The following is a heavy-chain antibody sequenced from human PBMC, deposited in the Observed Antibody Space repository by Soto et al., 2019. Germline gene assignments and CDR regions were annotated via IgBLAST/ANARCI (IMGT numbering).Heavy chain of an antibody. Sequence: QVQLVQSGAEVKKPGSSVKVSCKASGGTFSSYAISWVRQAPGQGLEWMGGIITIFGTANYAQKFQGRVTITADESTSTAYMELSSLRSEDTAVYYCARDHLYGSGSHSFDYWGQGTLVTVSS. V-gene: IGHV1-69*01. D-gene: IGHD3-10*01. CDR2: IITIFGTA. CDR1: GGTFSSYA. J-gene: IGHJ4*02. CDR3: ARDHLYGSGSHSFDY.